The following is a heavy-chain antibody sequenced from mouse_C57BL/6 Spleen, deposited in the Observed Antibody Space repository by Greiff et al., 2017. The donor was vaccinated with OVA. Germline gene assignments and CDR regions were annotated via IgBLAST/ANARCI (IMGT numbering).Heavy chain of an antibody. J-gene: IGHJ4*01. CDR1: GFNIKDYY. CDR3: AAYDYDAMDY. D-gene: IGHD6-5*01. V-gene: IGHV14-2*01. CDR2: IDPEDGET. Sequence: EVQLQQSGAELVKSGASVKLSCTASGFNIKDYYMHWVKQRTEQGLEWIGRIDPEDGETKYAPKFQGKATITADTSSNTAYLQRSSLTSEDTAVYYCAAYDYDAMDYWGQGTSVTVSS.